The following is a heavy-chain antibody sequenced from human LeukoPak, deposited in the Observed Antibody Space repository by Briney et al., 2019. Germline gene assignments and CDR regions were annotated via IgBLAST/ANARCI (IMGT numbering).Heavy chain of an antibody. CDR2: IYSSGST. V-gene: IGHV3-53*01. CDR3: ARETVGTAGVEY. CDR1: GFTVSSNY. Sequence: GGSLRLSCAASGFTVSSNYMAWVRQAPGKGLEWVSVIYSSGSTYYADSVKGRFTISRDSSKNTLYLQMNSLRVEDTAVYYCARETVGTAGVEYWGQGTLVTVSS. D-gene: IGHD4-23*01. J-gene: IGHJ4*02.